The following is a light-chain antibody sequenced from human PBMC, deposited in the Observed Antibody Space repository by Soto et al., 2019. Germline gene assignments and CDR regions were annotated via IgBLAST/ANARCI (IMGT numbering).Light chain of an antibody. J-gene: IGLJ2*01. V-gene: IGLV1-47*01. CDR1: TSNIGSNY. CDR2: RDN. CDR3: ASWDDSLSRVV. Sequence: QSVLTQPPSASGTPGQRVTISCSGSTSNIGSNYVYWYQQLPGTAPKLLIYRDNQRPSGVPDRFSGSKSVTSASLAISGLRSEDEADYYCASWDDSLSRVVFGGGTKLTVL.